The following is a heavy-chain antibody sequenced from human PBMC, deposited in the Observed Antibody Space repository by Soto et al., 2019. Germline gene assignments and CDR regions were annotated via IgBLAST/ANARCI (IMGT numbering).Heavy chain of an antibody. J-gene: IGHJ5*02. CDR2: IYYSGST. Sequence: SETLSLTCTVSGGSISSGDYYWSWIRQPPGKGLEWIGYIYYSGSTYYNPSLKSRVTISVDTSKNQFSLKLSSVTAADTAVYYCARANRPITMTYLYWFDPWGQGTLVTVSS. D-gene: IGHD3-22*01. V-gene: IGHV4-30-4*01. CDR3: ARANRPITMTYLYWFDP. CDR1: GGSISSGDYY.